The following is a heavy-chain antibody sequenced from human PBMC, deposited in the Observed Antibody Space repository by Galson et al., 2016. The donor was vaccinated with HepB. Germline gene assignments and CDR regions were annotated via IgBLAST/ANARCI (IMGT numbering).Heavy chain of an antibody. CDR2: IYGTGRT. CDR3: ARTPDFYYGMDV. CDR1: GSAVRSSNW. J-gene: IGHJ6*02. V-gene: IGHV4/OR15-8*01. Sequence: SETLSLTCDVSGSAVRSSNWWSWVRQPPGKGLEWIGEIYGTGRTNYNPSLKSRVTISVDKSKNQVSLKVTSVTAADTAVYYCARTPDFYYGMDVWGQGTTVTVSS.